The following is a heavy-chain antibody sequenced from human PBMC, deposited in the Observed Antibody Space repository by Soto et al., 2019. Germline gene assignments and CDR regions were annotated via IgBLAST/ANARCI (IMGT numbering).Heavy chain of an antibody. D-gene: IGHD3-10*01. J-gene: IGHJ4*02. CDR3: ARHLLGGYYFDY. V-gene: IGHV4-59*08. CDR2: IYYSGST. CDR1: GGSISSYY. Sequence: SETLSLTCTVSGGSISSYYWSWIRQPPGKGLEWIGYIYYSGSTNYNPSLKSRVTISVDTSKNQFSLKLSSVTAADTAVYYCARHLLGGYYFDYWGQGTLVTVSS.